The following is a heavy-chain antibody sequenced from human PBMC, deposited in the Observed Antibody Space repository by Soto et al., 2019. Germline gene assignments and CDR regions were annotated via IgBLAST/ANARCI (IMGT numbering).Heavy chain of an antibody. CDR2: IFSGSSDV. Sequence: PGGSLRLSCAASGFTFSAYSMNWVRQAPGKGLEWVSSIFSGSSDVYYTESVKGRFTISRDNAENSLYLQMNSLRAEDTAVYYCARGGRFRINDAFDIWGQGTMVTVSS. D-gene: IGHD6-19*01. CDR1: GFTFSAYS. J-gene: IGHJ3*02. CDR3: ARGGRFRINDAFDI. V-gene: IGHV3-21*01.